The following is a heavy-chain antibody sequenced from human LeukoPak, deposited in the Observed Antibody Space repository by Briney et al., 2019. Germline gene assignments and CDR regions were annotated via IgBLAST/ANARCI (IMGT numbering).Heavy chain of an antibody. D-gene: IGHD2/OR15-2a*01. J-gene: IGHJ5*02. CDR2: IWYDGTNE. V-gene: IGHV3-30*02. Sequence: GGSLRLSCAASGFNFNTYGMHWVRQAPGKGLEWMASIWYDGTNENYADSVKGRFTISRDNSKNTLYLQMNSLRGEDTAFYYCAGLGAFSSNHVLRWFDPWGQGTLVTVSS. CDR3: AGLGAFSSNHVLRWFDP. CDR1: GFNFNTYG.